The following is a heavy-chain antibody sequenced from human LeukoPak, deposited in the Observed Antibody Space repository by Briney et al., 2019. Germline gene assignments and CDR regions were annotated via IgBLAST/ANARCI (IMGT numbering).Heavy chain of an antibody. D-gene: IGHD2-15*01. Sequence: GGSLRLSCAASGFTFEDYAMHWVRQAPGKGLEWVSGLSWHSERIGYADSVKGRFTISRDNSKNTLYLQMNSLRAEDTAVYYCAKGPLNCSGGSCTTLSYFDYWGQGTLVTVSS. CDR1: GFTFEDYA. CDR3: AKGPLNCSGGSCTTLSYFDY. J-gene: IGHJ4*02. V-gene: IGHV3-9*01. CDR2: LSWHSERI.